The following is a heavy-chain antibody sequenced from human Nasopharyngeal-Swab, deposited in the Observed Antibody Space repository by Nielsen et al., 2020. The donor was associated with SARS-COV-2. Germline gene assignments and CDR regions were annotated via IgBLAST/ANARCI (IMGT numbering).Heavy chain of an antibody. V-gene: IGHV3-21*01. Sequence: GESLKISCAASGFTFSSYSMNWVRQAPGKGLEWVSSISSSSSYIYYADSVKGRFTISRDNAKNSLYLQMNSLRAEDTAVYYCARGAPYSSSSSDFDYWGQGTLVTVSS. CDR3: ARGAPYSSSSSDFDY. CDR2: ISSSSSYI. J-gene: IGHJ4*02. D-gene: IGHD6-6*01. CDR1: GFTFSSYS.